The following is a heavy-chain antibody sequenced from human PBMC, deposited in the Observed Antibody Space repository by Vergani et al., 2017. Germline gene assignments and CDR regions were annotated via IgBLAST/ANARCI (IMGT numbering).Heavy chain of an antibody. D-gene: IGHD3-22*01. Sequence: QVQLVQSGAEVKKPGASVKVSCKASGYTFTGYYMHWVRQAPGQGLEWMGWINPNSGGTNYAQKFQGRVTMTRDTSISTAYVELSRLRSDDTAVYYCARCPAYYYDSSGCLFDYWGQGTLVTVSS. CDR2: INPNSGGT. CDR3: ARCPAYYYDSSGCLFDY. V-gene: IGHV1-2*02. CDR1: GYTFTGYY. J-gene: IGHJ4*02.